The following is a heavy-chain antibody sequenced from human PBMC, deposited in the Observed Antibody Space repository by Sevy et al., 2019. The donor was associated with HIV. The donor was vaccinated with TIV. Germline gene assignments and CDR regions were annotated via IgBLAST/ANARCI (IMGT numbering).Heavy chain of an antibody. Sequence: ASVKVSCKVSGYTLTELSMHWVRQAPGKGLEWMGGFDPEDGETIYAQKFQGRVTMTEDTSTDTAYMELSSLRSEDTAVYYCATAGRAVGYYYYMDVWGKRTTVTVSS. J-gene: IGHJ6*03. D-gene: IGHD1-26*01. CDR3: ATAGRAVGYYYYMDV. V-gene: IGHV1-24*01. CDR1: GYTLTELS. CDR2: FDPEDGET.